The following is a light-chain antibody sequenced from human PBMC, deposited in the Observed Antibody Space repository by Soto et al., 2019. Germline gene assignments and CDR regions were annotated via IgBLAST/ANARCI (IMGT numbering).Light chain of an antibody. CDR3: SSYAGINNLGV. Sequence: QSALTQPPSASGSPGQSVTISCTGTSSDVGGYKYVSWYQQHPGKDPKLMIFEVNKRPSGVPDRFSCSKSGNTASLTVSGLQAEDEADYYCSSYAGINNLGVFGTGTKLTVL. J-gene: IGLJ1*01. V-gene: IGLV2-8*01. CDR1: SSDVGGYKY. CDR2: EVN.